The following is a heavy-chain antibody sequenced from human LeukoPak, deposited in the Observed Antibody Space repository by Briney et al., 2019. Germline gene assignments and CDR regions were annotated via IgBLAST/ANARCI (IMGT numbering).Heavy chain of an antibody. D-gene: IGHD3-9*01. J-gene: IGHJ4*02. CDR2: ISSSTSSTI. V-gene: IGHV3-48*04. Sequence: TGGSLRLSCAASGFTFSSYGMNWVRQAPGKGLEWVSYISSSTSSTIYYADSVKGRFTISRDNAKNSLYLQMNSLRAEDTAVYYCARDWDDILTGSIYYFDYWGQGTLVTVSS. CDR1: GFTFSSYG. CDR3: ARDWDDILTGSIYYFDY.